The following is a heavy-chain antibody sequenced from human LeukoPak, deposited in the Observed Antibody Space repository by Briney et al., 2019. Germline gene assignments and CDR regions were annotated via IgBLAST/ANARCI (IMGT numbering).Heavy chain of an antibody. D-gene: IGHD3-10*01. CDR3: AREWFGELSSPWFDH. CDR1: GGSISSYY. Sequence: PSETLSLTCTVSGGSISSYYWSWIRQPPGKGLEWIGYIYYSGSTNYNPSLKSRVTISVDTSKNQFSLKLSSVTAADTAVYYCAREWFGELSSPWFDHWGQGTLVTVSS. V-gene: IGHV4-59*01. CDR2: IYYSGST. J-gene: IGHJ5*02.